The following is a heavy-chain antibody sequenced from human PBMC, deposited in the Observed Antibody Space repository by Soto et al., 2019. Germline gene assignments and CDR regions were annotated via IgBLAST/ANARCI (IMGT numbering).Heavy chain of an antibody. Sequence: QVQLQESGPGVVKPAGTLSLTCAVSGGSIISSNWWTWVRLPPGKGLELIGEFFHTGDTNYNPSLKSRVTISVDKSNNQCSLKLDSVTAADTAVYYCARNGYGEPPRRWGQGTLVNVSS. J-gene: IGHJ4*02. CDR3: ARNGYGEPPRR. CDR2: FFHTGDT. CDR1: GGSIISSNW. D-gene: IGHD4-17*01. V-gene: IGHV4-4*02.